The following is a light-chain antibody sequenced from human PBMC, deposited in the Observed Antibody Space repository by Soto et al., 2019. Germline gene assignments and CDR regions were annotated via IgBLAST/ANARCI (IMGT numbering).Light chain of an antibody. J-gene: IGLJ1*01. CDR1: SSDVGLYDY. V-gene: IGLV2-14*01. CDR2: EVS. CDR3: GSWDSSLSAYV. Sequence: QSVLTQPASVSGSPGQSITVSCTGTSSDVGLYDYVSWFQQHPGKSPKLIIYEVSHRPSGVSSRFSGSKSGNTASLTISGLQTEDEADYYCGSWDSSLSAYVFGTGTKVTVL.